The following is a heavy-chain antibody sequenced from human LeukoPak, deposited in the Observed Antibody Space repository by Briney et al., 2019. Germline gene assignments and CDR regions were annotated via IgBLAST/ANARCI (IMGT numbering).Heavy chain of an antibody. Sequence: SETLSLTCSVSGGSISSSSYYWGWIRQPPGKGLEWIGSIYYSGSTYYNPSLKSRVTISVDTSKNQFSLKLSSVTAADTAVYYCARGAVRGVIFVWFDPWGQGTLVTVSS. D-gene: IGHD3-10*01. J-gene: IGHJ5*02. CDR2: IYYSGST. CDR3: ARGAVRGVIFVWFDP. V-gene: IGHV4-39*07. CDR1: GGSISSSSYY.